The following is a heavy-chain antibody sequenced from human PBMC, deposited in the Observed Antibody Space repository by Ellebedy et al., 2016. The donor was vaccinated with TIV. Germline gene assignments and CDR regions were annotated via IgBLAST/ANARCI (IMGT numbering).Heavy chain of an antibody. CDR1: GYSFTSYW. Sequence: ASVKVSCKGSGYSFTSYWIGWVRQMPGKGLEWMGVIYPGDSDTRYSPSFQGQVTISADKSLSTAYLQWSSLKASDTAMYYCARRKGTTVVTNDAFDIWGQGTMVTVSS. CDR3: ARRKGTTVVTNDAFDI. V-gene: IGHV5-51*01. CDR2: IYPGDSDT. D-gene: IGHD4-23*01. J-gene: IGHJ3*02.